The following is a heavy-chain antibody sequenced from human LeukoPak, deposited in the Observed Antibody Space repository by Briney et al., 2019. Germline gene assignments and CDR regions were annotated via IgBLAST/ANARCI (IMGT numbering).Heavy chain of an antibody. CDR2: ISAYNGNT. CDR1: GYTFTSYG. D-gene: IGHD6-13*01. CDR3: ARDQDIQQQLVAVYYYGMDV. V-gene: IGHV1-18*03. Sequence: ASVKVSCKASGYTFTSYGISWVRQAPGQGLEWMGWISAYNGNTNYAQKLQGRVTMTTDTSTSTAYMELRSLRSDDMAVYYCARDQDIQQQLVAVYYYGMDVWGQGTTVTVSS. J-gene: IGHJ6*02.